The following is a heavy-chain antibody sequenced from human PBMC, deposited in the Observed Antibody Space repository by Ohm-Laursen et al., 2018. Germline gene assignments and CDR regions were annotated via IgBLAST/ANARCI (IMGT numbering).Heavy chain of an antibody. CDR3: AKDKRRVRENLFDY. CDR2: ISWNSGSI. CDR1: GFTFDDYA. V-gene: IGHV3-9*01. D-gene: IGHD3-10*01. Sequence: SLRLSCAASGFTFDDYAMHWARQAPGKGLEWVSGISWNSGSIGYADSVKGRFTISRDNAKNSLYLQMNSLRAEDTALYYCAKDKRRVRENLFDYWGQGTLVTVSS. J-gene: IGHJ4*02.